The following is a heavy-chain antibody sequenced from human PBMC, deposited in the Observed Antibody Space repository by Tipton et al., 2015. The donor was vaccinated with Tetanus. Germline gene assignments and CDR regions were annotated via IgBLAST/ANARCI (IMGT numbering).Heavy chain of an antibody. J-gene: IGHJ4*02. D-gene: IGHD5-12*01. CDR1: GGSISSGGYY. CDR3: ARPGVGGYTGYYFDF. Sequence: TLSLTCTVSGGSISSGGYYWTWIRQHPGKGLEWIGNIYHRGSTYYNPSLKSRVTISVDTSKNQFSLKLDSVTAADAAVYYCARPGVGGYTGYYFDFWGQGTVVTVSS. CDR2: IYHRGST. V-gene: IGHV4-31*03.